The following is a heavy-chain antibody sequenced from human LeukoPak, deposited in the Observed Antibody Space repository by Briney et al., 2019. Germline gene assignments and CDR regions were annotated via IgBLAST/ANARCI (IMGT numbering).Heavy chain of an antibody. Sequence: SETLSLTCTVSGGSISPYYWSWIRQPPGKGLEWIGYIYYSGSTNYNPSLKNRVTISVATSKNHFSLKLSSVTAADTAVYYCARVGRDGYNDFDYWGQGTLVTVSS. D-gene: IGHD5-24*01. CDR2: IYYSGST. V-gene: IGHV4-59*08. J-gene: IGHJ4*02. CDR3: ARVGRDGYNDFDY. CDR1: GGSISPYY.